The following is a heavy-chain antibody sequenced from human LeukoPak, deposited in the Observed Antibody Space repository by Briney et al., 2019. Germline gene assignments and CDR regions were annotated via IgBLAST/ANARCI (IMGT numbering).Heavy chain of an antibody. Sequence: GGSLRLSCSASGFTFSSYAMHWVRQAPGKGLEYVSAISSNGGSTYYADSVKGRFTISRDNSKNTPYLQMSSLRAEDTAVYYCVKAYYYDSSGFDMGFDYWGQGTLVTVSS. D-gene: IGHD3-22*01. CDR3: VKAYYYDSSGFDMGFDY. CDR1: GFTFSSYA. V-gene: IGHV3-64D*06. CDR2: ISSNGGST. J-gene: IGHJ4*02.